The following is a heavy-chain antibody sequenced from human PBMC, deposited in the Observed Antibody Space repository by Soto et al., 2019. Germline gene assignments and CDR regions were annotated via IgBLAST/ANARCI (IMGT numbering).Heavy chain of an antibody. V-gene: IGHV4-4*07. CDR2: IYSSGTT. Sequence: SETLSLTCTVSGISIDNYCCSWIRQSAGKGLEWIGRIYSSGTTNYNPSLKSRVTMSVDMSKSQFSLNVRSVTAADTAVYYCVRDVGGSGWFDPWGQGTMMTVYS. J-gene: IGHJ5*02. CDR3: VRDVGGSGWFDP. CDR1: GISIDNYC.